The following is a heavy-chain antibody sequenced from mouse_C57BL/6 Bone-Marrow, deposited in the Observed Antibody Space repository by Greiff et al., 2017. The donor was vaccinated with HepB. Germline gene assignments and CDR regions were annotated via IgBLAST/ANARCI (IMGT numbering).Heavy chain of an antibody. Sequence: VQLQQSVAELVRPGASVKLSCTASGFNIKNTYMHWVKQRPEQGLEWIGRIDPANGNTKYAPKFQGKATITADTSSNTAYLQVSSLTSEDTAIYYCARRDLDGSSPFAYWGQGTLVTVSA. CDR3: ARRDLDGSSPFAY. D-gene: IGHD1-1*01. CDR1: GFNIKNTY. CDR2: IDPANGNT. J-gene: IGHJ3*01. V-gene: IGHV14-3*01.